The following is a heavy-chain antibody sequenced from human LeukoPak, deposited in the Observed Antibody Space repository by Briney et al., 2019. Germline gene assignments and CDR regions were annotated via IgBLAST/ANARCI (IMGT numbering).Heavy chain of an antibody. Sequence: PETLSLTCAVYGGSVRDNYWSWIRQPPGKWLEWIGEIHHSGSTKYNPSLKSRVTISLDTSKNQFSLKLNSMTAADTAVYYCAGHVSAAAGGRWGQGTLVTVSS. CDR1: GGSVRDNY. CDR3: AGHVSAAAGGR. D-gene: IGHD6-13*01. CDR2: IHHSGST. V-gene: IGHV4-34*01. J-gene: IGHJ4*02.